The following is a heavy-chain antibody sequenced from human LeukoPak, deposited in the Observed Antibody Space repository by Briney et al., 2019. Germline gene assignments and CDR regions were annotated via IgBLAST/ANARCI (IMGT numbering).Heavy chain of an antibody. V-gene: IGHV4-34*01. CDR2: INHSGST. D-gene: IGHD4-17*01. Sequence: SETLSLTCAVYGGSFSGYYWSWIRQPPGKGLEWIGEINHSGSTNYNPSLKSRVSISVDTSKNQFSLKMSSVTAADTAIYYCARPNYGDYIFGFDYWGQGILVTVSS. J-gene: IGHJ4*02. CDR1: GGSFSGYY. CDR3: ARPNYGDYIFGFDY.